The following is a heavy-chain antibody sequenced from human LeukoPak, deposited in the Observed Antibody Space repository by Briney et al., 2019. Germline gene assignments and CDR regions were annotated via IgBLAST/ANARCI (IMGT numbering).Heavy chain of an antibody. CDR3: ARWTVTTADYYGMDV. Sequence: SETLSLTCTVSGGSISSYYWSWNRQPPGKGLEWIGYIYYSGSTNYNPSLKSRVTISVDTPKNQFSLKLSSVTAADTAVYYCARWTVTTADYYGMDVWGQGTTVTVSS. CDR1: GGSISSYY. CDR2: IYYSGST. J-gene: IGHJ6*02. D-gene: IGHD4-17*01. V-gene: IGHV4-59*01.